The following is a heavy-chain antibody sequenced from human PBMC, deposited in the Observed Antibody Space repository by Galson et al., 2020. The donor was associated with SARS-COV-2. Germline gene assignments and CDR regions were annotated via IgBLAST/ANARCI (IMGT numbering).Heavy chain of an antibody. V-gene: IGHV4-59*08. D-gene: IGHD3-3*01. J-gene: IGHJ4*02. CDR1: GGSISSYY. CDR3: ARSKRQTIFGVVIISLVDY. CDR2: IYYSGST. Sequence: SDTLFLTCTVSGGSISSYYWSWIRLPPGKGLEWLWHIYYSGSTNYNPSLKSRVTISVDTSKNQFSLNLSSVTAADTAVYYCARSKRQTIFGVVIISLVDYWGQGTLVTVSS.